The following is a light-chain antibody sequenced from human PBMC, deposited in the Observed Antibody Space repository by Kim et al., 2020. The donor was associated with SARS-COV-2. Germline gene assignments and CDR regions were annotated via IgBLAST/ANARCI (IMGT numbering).Light chain of an antibody. CDR3: NSRDSNDNVV. Sequence: SSELTQDPVVSVALGQTVRITCQGDSLRSYYATWYQQKPGQAPILVIYAKNNRPSGIPDRFSGSSSGNTASLTITGTQAGDEADYYCNSRDSNDNVVFGG. CDR1: SLRSYY. CDR2: AKN. J-gene: IGLJ2*01. V-gene: IGLV3-19*01.